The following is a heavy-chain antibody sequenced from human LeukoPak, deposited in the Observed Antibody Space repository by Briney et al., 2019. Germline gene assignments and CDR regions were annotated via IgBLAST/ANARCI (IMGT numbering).Heavy chain of an antibody. CDR1: GYTFTSYD. J-gene: IGHJ4*02. D-gene: IGHD6-13*01. CDR2: MNPNSGNT. CDR3: ARAEPRGSVWYPY. V-gene: IGHV1-8*01. Sequence: ASVKVSCKASGYTFTSYDINWVRQATGQGLEWMGWMNPNSGNTGYAQKFQGRVTMTRNTSIGTAYMELSSLGSEDTAVYYCARAEPRGSVWYPYWGQGTLVTVSS.